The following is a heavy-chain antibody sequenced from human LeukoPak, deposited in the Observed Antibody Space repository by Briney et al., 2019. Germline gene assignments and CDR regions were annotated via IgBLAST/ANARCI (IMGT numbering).Heavy chain of an antibody. CDR1: RFTFRNYA. J-gene: IGHJ3*02. D-gene: IGHD3-16*01. CDR3: AKADATIGGAFDT. Sequence: PGGSLRLSCAASRFTFRNYAMSWVRQASGRGLEWLSIISGTADSKYYADSVKGRFTISRDNPRSTLYLEMKSLRAEDTAVYYCAKADATIGGAFDTWGQGTMVIVSS. CDR2: ISGTADSK. V-gene: IGHV3-23*01.